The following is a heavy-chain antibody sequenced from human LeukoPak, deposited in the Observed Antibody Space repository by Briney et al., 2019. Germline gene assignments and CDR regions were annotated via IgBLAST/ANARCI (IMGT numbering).Heavy chain of an antibody. D-gene: IGHD3-3*02. CDR2: IRSKAFGGTA. CDR3: ARRAGFSAGDAFDI. Sequence: GRSLRLSCTASGFTFGDYAMSWFRHAPGKGLELVGFIRSKAFGGTADYAASVKGRFSISRDDSKSIAYLQMNSLKTEDTAVYYCARRAGFSAGDAFDIWGQGTMVTVSS. J-gene: IGHJ3*02. V-gene: IGHV3-49*03. CDR1: GFTFGDYA.